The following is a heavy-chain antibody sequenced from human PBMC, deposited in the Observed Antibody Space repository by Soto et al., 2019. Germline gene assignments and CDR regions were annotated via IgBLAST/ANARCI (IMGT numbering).Heavy chain of an antibody. CDR2: IKQDGSEK. CDR3: ARDTVVVVPAAMSYYYYYMDV. Sequence: GGSLRLSCAASGFTFSSYWMSWVRQAPGKGLEWVANIKQDGSEKYYVDSVKGRFTISRDNAKNSLYLQMNSLRAEDTAVYYCARDTVVVVPAAMSYYYYYMDVWGKGTTVTVSS. V-gene: IGHV3-7*01. J-gene: IGHJ6*03. CDR1: GFTFSSYW. D-gene: IGHD2-2*01.